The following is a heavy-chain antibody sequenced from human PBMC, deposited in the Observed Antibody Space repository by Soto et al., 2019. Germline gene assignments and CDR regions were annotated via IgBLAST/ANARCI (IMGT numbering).Heavy chain of an antibody. V-gene: IGHV3-21*01. D-gene: IGHD2-21*01. CDR3: ARDVNGGFCGA. CDR2: ISSRNNDM. CDR1: GFTSSSYS. J-gene: IGHJ5*02. Sequence: PGGSLSLSCAASGFTSSSYSMNWVRQAPGKGLEWVSTISSRNNDMYYVDSVKGRFTISRDNARNSVYLQMNSLRADDAAVYYCARDVNGGFCGAWGQGTLVTVSS.